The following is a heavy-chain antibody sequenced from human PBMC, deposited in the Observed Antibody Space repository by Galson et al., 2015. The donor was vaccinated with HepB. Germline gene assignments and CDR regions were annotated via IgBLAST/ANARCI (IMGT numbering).Heavy chain of an antibody. CDR1: GFTFNNYA. D-gene: IGHD3-9*01. Sequence: SLRLSCAASGFTFNNYAMHWVRQAPGKGLEWMAVISFDGSNKHSVDYVKGRFTIARDKSKNTLYLQTNSLRAEDTAVYYCARDFHDILTTVTSGGMDVWGQGTTVTVSS. CDR3: ARDFHDILTTVTSGGMDV. J-gene: IGHJ6*02. CDR2: ISFDGSNK. V-gene: IGHV3-30*04.